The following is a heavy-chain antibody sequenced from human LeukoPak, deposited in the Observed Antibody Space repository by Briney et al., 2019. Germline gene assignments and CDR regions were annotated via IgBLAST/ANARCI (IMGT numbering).Heavy chain of an antibody. J-gene: IGHJ4*02. D-gene: IGHD6-6*01. CDR2: IRSKANSYAT. CDR1: GFTFSGSA. Sequence: AGGSLKPSCAASGFTFSGSAMHWVRQASGKGLEWVGRIRSKANSYATAYAASVKGRFTISRDDSKNTAYLQMNSLKTEDTAVYYCTSLAYSSSSGLDYWGQGTLVTVSS. V-gene: IGHV3-73*01. CDR3: TSLAYSSSSGLDY.